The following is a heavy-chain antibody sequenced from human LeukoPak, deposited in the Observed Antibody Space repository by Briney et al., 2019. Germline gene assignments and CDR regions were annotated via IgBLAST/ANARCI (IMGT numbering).Heavy chain of an antibody. Sequence: SETLSLTCAVYGGSFSGYYWSWIRQPPGKGLEWIGEINHSGSTNYNPSLKSRVTISVDTSKNQFSLKLSSVTAADTAVYYCARGRYCSSTSCYAPKYMGVWGKGTTVTVSS. CDR2: INHSGST. D-gene: IGHD2-2*01. CDR1: GGSFSGYY. V-gene: IGHV4-34*01. J-gene: IGHJ6*03. CDR3: ARGRYCSSTSCYAPKYMGV.